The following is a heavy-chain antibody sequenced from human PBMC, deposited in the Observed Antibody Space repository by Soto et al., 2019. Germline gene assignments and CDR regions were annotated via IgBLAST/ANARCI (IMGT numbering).Heavy chain of an antibody. D-gene: IGHD6-13*01. Sequence: SATLSLTCTVSSDSISSYYWSWIRQPPGKRLEWIGYISYSGSTDYNPSLKSRVTISGDTSKNQFSLKVSSVTAADTAVYYCARGTSWQLPFDYWGQGTLVTSPQ. CDR2: ISYSGST. J-gene: IGHJ4*02. CDR1: SDSISSYY. CDR3: ARGTSWQLPFDY. V-gene: IGHV4-59*01.